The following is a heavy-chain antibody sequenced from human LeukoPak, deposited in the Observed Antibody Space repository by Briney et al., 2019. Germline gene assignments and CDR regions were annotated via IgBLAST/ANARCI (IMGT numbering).Heavy chain of an antibody. D-gene: IGHD2-21*02. Sequence: SETLSLTCTVSGGSVSSGSYYWSWIRQPPGKGLEWIGYIYYSGSTNYNPSLKSRVTISVDTPKNQFSLKLSSVTAADTAVYYCARFGGDFDAFDMWGQGTMVTVTS. CDR3: ARFGGDFDAFDM. CDR1: GGSVSSGSYY. CDR2: IYYSGST. V-gene: IGHV4-61*01. J-gene: IGHJ3*02.